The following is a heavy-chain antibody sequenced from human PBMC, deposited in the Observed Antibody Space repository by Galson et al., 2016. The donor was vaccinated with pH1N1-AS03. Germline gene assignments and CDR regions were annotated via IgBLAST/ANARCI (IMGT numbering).Heavy chain of an antibody. J-gene: IGHJ6*02. CDR1: GASITSDGFY. D-gene: IGHD3-10*02. CDR3: ARERQWVSGDSGPRYGMDV. V-gene: IGHV4-39*07. CDR2: VSYRGEA. Sequence: SETLSLTCIVSGASITSDGFYWAWIRQPPGRGLEWLGSVSYRGEAFYSTSLRGRVTVSVDTSKNQFSLKLNSVTAADTAVYYCARERQWVSGDSGPRYGMDVWGQGTTVTVSS.